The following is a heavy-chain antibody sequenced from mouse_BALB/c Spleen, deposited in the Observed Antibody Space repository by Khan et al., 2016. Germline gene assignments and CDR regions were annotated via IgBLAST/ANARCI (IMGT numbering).Heavy chain of an antibody. J-gene: IGHJ2*01. CDR3: PRYYGSSYYFDY. CDR1: VYTFTSYW. D-gene: IGHD1-1*01. Sequence: DLVKPGASVKLSCKASVYTFTSYWINWIKQRPGQGLEWIGRIAPGSGSTYYNAMFKGKATLTVDTSSSTAYIQLSSLSSEDSAVYFCPRYYGSSYYFDYWGQGTTLTVSS. V-gene: IGHV1S41*01. CDR2: IAPGSGST.